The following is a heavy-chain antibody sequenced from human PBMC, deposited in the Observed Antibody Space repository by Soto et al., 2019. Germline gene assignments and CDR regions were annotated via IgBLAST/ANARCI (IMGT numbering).Heavy chain of an antibody. Sequence: GSLRLSCAASRFTFSSYDRHWVRQATGKGLEWVSAIGTAGDTYYPGSVKGRFTISRENAKNSLYLQMNSLRAGDTAVYYCARGPWPRGWFDPWGQGTLVTVSS. CDR2: IGTAGDT. CDR3: ARGPWPRGWFDP. D-gene: IGHD5-12*01. V-gene: IGHV3-13*01. CDR1: RFTFSSYD. J-gene: IGHJ5*02.